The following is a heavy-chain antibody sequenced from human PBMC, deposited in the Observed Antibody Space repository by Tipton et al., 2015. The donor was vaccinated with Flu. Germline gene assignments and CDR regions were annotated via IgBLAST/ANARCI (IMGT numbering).Heavy chain of an antibody. J-gene: IGHJ4*02. CDR1: GGSINSYY. CDR3: ARFSVRGESDY. V-gene: IGHV4-4*07. CDR2: IYSSGST. Sequence: TLSLTCTVSGGSINSYYWSWIRQSAGKGLEWIGRIYSSGSTNYNPSLKSRVTMLVDTSKNQFSLKMSSVTAADTAVYYCARFSVRGESDYWGQGTLVTVSS. D-gene: IGHD3-10*01.